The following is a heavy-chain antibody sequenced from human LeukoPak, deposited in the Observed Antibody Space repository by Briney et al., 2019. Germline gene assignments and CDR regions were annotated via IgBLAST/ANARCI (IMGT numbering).Heavy chain of an antibody. J-gene: IGHJ5*02. CDR1: GYTFTGYY. V-gene: IGHV1-2*02. CDR2: INPNSSGT. Sequence: ASVKVSCKASGYTFTGYYMHWVRQAPGQGLEWMGWINPNSSGTNYAQKFQGRVTMTRDTSISTAYMELSRLRSDDTAVYYCASFMVRGVTNWFDPWGQGTLVTVSS. CDR3: ASFMVRGVTNWFDP. D-gene: IGHD3-10*01.